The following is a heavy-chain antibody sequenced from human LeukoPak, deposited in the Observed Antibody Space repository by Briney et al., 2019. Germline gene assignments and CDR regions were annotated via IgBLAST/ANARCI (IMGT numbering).Heavy chain of an antibody. D-gene: IGHD2-2*01. V-gene: IGHV3-7*01. CDR2: IKKDVNEN. J-gene: IGHJ6*03. CDR3: AKSCRGYQLLCYMDV. Sequence: GGSQRLSCAASGFTFSSHWMTWIRQAPGKGLEWVASIKKDVNENYYVESVKGRFTISRDNAKNSLYLLMNSLRVEDTAVYYCAKSCRGYQLLCYMDVWGKGTTVTVSS. CDR1: GFTFSSHW.